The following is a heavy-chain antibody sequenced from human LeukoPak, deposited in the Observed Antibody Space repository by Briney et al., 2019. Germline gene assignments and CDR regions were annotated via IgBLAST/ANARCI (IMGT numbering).Heavy chain of an antibody. CDR2: MYYRGPT. CDR1: GGSISSSSYY. J-gene: IGHJ4*02. V-gene: IGHV4-39*07. D-gene: IGHD2-15*01. Sequence: SETLSLTCTVSGGSISSSSYYWGWIRQPPGKGLEWIGSMYYRGPTYYNPSLKSRVTISVDTSKNQFSLKLSSVTAADTAVYYCARVRWECSGGSCYSIGVMDYWGQGTLVTVSS. CDR3: ARVRWECSGGSCYSIGVMDY.